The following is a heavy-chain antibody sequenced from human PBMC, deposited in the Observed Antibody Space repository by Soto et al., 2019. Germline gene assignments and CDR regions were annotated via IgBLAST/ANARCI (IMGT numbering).Heavy chain of an antibody. Sequence: EVQLVESGGGLGQPGGSLRLSCVASGFRFSDYNMNWVRQTPGNGLEWIAYISGSSGTIYYAVSVEGRFTVSRDNAMNSLLLELTSLRVDDTAVYYCARDEVRSGGFEEYDYFYMDVWGNGTTVSVSS. V-gene: IGHV3-48*01. CDR2: ISGSSGTI. J-gene: IGHJ6*03. CDR3: ARDEVRSGGFEEYDYFYMDV. D-gene: IGHD3-10*01. CDR1: GFRFSDYN.